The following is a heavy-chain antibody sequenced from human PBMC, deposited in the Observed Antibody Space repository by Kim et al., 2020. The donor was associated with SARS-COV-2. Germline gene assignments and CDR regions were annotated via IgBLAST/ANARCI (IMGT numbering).Heavy chain of an antibody. D-gene: IGHD3-22*01. Sequence: GGSLRLSCAASGFTFSSYSMNWVRQAPGKGLEWVSYISSSSTIYYADSVKGRFTISRDNAKNSLYLQMNSLRDEDTAVYYCARGEYYDSSGYYYVPNYYYYGMDVWGQGTTVTVSS. CDR2: ISSSSTI. V-gene: IGHV3-48*02. J-gene: IGHJ6*02. CDR3: ARGEYYDSSGYYYVPNYYYYGMDV. CDR1: GFTFSSYS.